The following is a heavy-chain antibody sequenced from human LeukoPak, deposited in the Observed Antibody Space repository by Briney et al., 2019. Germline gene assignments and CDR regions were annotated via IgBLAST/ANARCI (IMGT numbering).Heavy chain of an antibody. CDR3: AKSGGYGLIDY. CDR1: GFTFSSHG. CDR2: IYYSGNT. J-gene: IGHJ4*02. V-gene: IGHV4-59*04. D-gene: IGHD1-26*01. Sequence: GSLRLSCAASGFTFSSHGMSWVRQAPGKGLEWIGNIYYSGNTYYNASLESRVTISVDTSKNEFSLRLNSVTAADTAMYYCAKSGGYGLIDYWGQGTLVTVSS.